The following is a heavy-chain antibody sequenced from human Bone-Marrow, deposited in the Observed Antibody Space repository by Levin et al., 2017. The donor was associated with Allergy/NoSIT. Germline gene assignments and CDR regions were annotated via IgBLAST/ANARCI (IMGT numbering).Heavy chain of an antibody. CDR3: VRGSGYYDSSGSYYHAFDI. V-gene: IGHV3-11*01. Sequence: KAGGSLRLSCAASGFTFSDSYMSWIRQAPGKGLEWISYISTSGFTIYYADSVKGRFSISRDNAKNSLYLQMNNLRADDAAMYYCVRGSGYYDSSGSYYHAFDIWGQGTMVTVSS. CDR2: ISTSGFTI. J-gene: IGHJ3*02. D-gene: IGHD3-22*01. CDR1: GFTFSDSY.